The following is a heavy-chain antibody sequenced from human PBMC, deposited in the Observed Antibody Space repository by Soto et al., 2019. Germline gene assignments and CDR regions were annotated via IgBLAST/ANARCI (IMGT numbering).Heavy chain of an antibody. D-gene: IGHD4-17*01. CDR2: ILDDGSDH. V-gene: IGHV3-33*01. J-gene: IGHJ4*02. CDR1: GFTFRRYG. CDR3: ARDDDYGDGGFDY. Sequence: QVQLVESGGGVVQPGRSLRLSCAASGFTFRRYGMHWVRQAPGKGLEWVAVILDDGSDHNYADSVKGRFTISRDNSKNSLYLQMNSLRAADRAVYYCARDDDYGDGGFDYWGQGTLVTVSA.